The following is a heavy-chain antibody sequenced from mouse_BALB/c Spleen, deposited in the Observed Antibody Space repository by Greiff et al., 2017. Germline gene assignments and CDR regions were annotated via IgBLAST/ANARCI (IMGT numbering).Heavy chain of an antibody. CDR1: GYSITSDYA. J-gene: IGHJ2*01. V-gene: IGHV3-2*02. D-gene: IGHD1-1*01. Sequence: EVQLQESGPGLVKPSQSLSLTCTVTGYSITSDYAWNWIRQFPGNKLEWMGYISYSGSTSYNPSLKSRISITRDTSKNQFFLQLNSVTTEDTATYYCARWGYYYGSSYYFDYWGQGTTLTVSS. CDR3: ARWGYYYGSSYYFDY. CDR2: ISYSGST.